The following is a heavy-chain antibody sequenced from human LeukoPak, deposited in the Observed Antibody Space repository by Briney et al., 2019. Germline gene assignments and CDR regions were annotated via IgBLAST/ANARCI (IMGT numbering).Heavy chain of an antibody. CDR2: IVPNSGGT. D-gene: IGHD1-26*01. CDR3: ATLGATSFDY. CDR1: GYTFTDYY. V-gene: IGHV1-2*02. J-gene: IGHJ4*02. Sequence: ASVKVSCKTSGYTFTDYYTHWVRQAPGQGLEWMGWIVPNSGGTNYAQKFQGRVTMTRDTSISTAYMELNRLRYDDTAVYYCATLGATSFDYWGQGTLVTVSS.